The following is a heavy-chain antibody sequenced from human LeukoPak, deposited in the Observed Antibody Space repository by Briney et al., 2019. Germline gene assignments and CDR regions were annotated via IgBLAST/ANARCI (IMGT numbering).Heavy chain of an antibody. J-gene: IGHJ4*02. CDR1: GFTFSSYE. CDR3: ARGGSFFVY. Sequence: PGGSLRLSCAASGFTFSSYEMNWVRQAPGKGLEWVSYISSSGTTIYYADSVRGRFTISRDNAKNSLYLQMNSLRAEDTAVYYCARGGSFFVYWGQGTLVTVSS. D-gene: IGHD1-26*01. V-gene: IGHV3-48*03. CDR2: ISSSGTTI.